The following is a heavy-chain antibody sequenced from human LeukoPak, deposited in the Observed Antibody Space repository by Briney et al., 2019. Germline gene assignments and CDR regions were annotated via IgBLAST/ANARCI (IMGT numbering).Heavy chain of an antibody. V-gene: IGHV3-74*01. CDR3: ATKQWLAPPPDS. D-gene: IGHD6-19*01. CDR2: INTDGTVT. J-gene: IGHJ4*02. Sequence: PGGSLRLSCAASGFTFSKYWMLWVRQAPGKGLGSVSRINTDGTVTTYADSVKGRFTVSRDNADNTMFLQMNSVRDGDTAVYYCATKQWLAPPPDSWGQGTPVTVSS. CDR1: GFTFSKYW.